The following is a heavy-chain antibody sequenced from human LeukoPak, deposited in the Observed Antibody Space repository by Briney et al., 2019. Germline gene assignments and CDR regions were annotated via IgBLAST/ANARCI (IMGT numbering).Heavy chain of an antibody. CDR1: GYTFTSYD. V-gene: IGHV1-8*03. Sequence: ASVKVSCKASGYTFTSYDNNWVRQATGQGLEWTGWMNPNSGNTGYAQKFQGRVTITRNTSISTAYMELSSLRSEDTAVYYCARAFDDAFDIWGQGTMVTVSS. CDR2: MNPNSGNT. CDR3: ARAFDDAFDI. D-gene: IGHD3-10*01. J-gene: IGHJ3*02.